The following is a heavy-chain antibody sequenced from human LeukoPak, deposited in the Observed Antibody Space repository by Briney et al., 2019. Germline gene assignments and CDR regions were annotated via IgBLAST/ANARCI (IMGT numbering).Heavy chain of an antibody. D-gene: IGHD6-19*01. CDR3: ATYSQWLVLYAFDI. CDR1: GYTLTELS. J-gene: IGHJ3*02. V-gene: IGHV1-24*01. Sequence: ASVKVSCKVSGYTLTELSMHWVRQAPGKGLEWMGGFDPEDGETIYAQKFQGRVTMTEDTSTDTAYMELSSLRSEDTAVYYCATYSQWLVLYAFDIWGQGTTVTVSS. CDR2: FDPEDGET.